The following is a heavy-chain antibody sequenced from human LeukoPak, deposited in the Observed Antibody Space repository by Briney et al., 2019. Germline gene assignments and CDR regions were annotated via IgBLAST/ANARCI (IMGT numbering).Heavy chain of an antibody. V-gene: IGHV3-30*18. J-gene: IGHJ4*02. CDR2: ISYDGKNQ. CDR3: AKSNGYCSGGNCYSNY. D-gene: IGHD2-15*01. Sequence: GGSLRLSCAASGFTFSDYGMPWVRQAPGKGLGGGAVISYDGKNQYYADSVKGRFTISRDSSKNTLYLQMNSLRVEDTAVYYCAKSNGYCSGGNCYSNYWGQGTLVTVSS. CDR1: GFTFSDYG.